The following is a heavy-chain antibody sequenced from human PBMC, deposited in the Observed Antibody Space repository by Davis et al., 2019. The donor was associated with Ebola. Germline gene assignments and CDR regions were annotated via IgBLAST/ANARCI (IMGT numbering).Heavy chain of an antibody. CDR1: GFTFSRYW. CDR2: ISSDGGIT. Sequence: PGGSLRLSCAASGFTFSRYWMHWVRQAPGKGLVYVSRISSDGGITSYADSVKGRFTISRDNAKSTLYLQMNSLTAEDTAVYYCARVKWEIKKPFDHWGQGTLVTVSS. V-gene: IGHV3-74*01. D-gene: IGHD1-26*01. CDR3: ARVKWEIKKPFDH. J-gene: IGHJ4*02.